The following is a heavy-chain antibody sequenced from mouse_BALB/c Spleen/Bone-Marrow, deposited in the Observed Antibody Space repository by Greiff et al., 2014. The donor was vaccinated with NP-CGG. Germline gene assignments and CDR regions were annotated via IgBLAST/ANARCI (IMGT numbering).Heavy chain of an antibody. D-gene: IGHD1-2*01. Sequence: EVQLVESGPELVKPGASVKISCKTSGYTFTEYTMHRVKQSHGKSLEWIGGINPNNGGTSYNQKFKDKATLTVDKSSSTAYMELRSLTSEDSAIYYCAKDLLRLWYFDVWGAGTTVTVSS. CDR1: GYTFTEYT. CDR2: INPNNGGT. V-gene: IGHV1-18*01. CDR3: AKDLLRLWYFDV. J-gene: IGHJ1*01.